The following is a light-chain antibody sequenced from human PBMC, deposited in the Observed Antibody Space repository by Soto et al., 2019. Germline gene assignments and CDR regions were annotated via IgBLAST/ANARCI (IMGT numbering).Light chain of an antibody. V-gene: IGLV2-23*01. J-gene: IGLJ1*01. CDR3: CSSAGSSPYV. CDR1: SSDVGNYDL. CDR2: EGS. Sequence: QSGLAQPDDVSFAPGQSMTIACSGTSSDVGNYDLVSWYQQLPGKAPKFILYEGSKRPSGVSNRFSGSKSGNTASLTISGLQAEDEADYYCCSSAGSSPYVFGNGTKGTDL.